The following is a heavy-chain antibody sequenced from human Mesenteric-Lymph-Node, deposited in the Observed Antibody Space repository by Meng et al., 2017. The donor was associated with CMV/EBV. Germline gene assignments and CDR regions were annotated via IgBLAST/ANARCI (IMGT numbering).Heavy chain of an antibody. V-gene: IGHV3-74*01. CDR3: ASCGSTSCYGH. J-gene: IGHJ4*02. CDR2: INSDGSIT. Sequence: GESLKISCAASGFTFSSYWMHWVRQAPGKGLVWVSRINSDGSITSYADSVKGRFTISRDNAKNTLYLEMNSLRAEDTAVYYCASCGSTSCYGHWGQGTLVTVSS. D-gene: IGHD2-2*01. CDR1: GFTFSSYW.